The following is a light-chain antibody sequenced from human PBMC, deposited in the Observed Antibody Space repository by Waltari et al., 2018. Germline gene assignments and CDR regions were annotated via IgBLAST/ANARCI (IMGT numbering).Light chain of an antibody. CDR3: LQHNTYPRT. CDR1: QGISSN. Sequence: DIQMTQSPSSLSASVGDTVTITCRASQGISSNLNWFQQKPGKAPKLLIYVASSLESGVQSRFSGSGSGTEFTLTISSLQPEDVATYYCLQHNTYPRTFGQGTKVEIK. J-gene: IGKJ1*01. V-gene: IGKV1-17*01. CDR2: VAS.